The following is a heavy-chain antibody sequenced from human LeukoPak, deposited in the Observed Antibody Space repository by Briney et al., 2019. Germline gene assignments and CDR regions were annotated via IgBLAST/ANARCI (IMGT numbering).Heavy chain of an antibody. J-gene: IGHJ4*02. D-gene: IGHD6-6*01. CDR3: AKYGSSSLRAY. Sequence: GGSLRLSCAASGFTFSSYNMNWVRQAPGKGLEWVSSISTTSDYIYYADSLKGRFTISRDNAKNSLYLQMNSLRAEDTAVYYCAKYGSSSLRAYWGQGTLVTVSS. CDR1: GFTFSSYN. CDR2: ISTTSDYI. V-gene: IGHV3-21*01.